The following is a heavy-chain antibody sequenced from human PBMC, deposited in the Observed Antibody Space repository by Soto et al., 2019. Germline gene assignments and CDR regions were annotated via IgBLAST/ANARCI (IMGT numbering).Heavy chain of an antibody. CDR1: GFTFSNYI. Sequence: GGSLRLSCAASGFTFSNYILHWVRQAPGKGLEWVAAISNDGRNTGYTDSVKGRFTISRESSNNMLSLQMNSLRVEDTAVYYCARDRIQIWFMVGAFDVWGQGTMVTVSS. J-gene: IGHJ3*01. CDR2: ISNDGRNT. D-gene: IGHD5-18*01. V-gene: IGHV3-30-3*01. CDR3: ARDRIQIWFMVGAFDV.